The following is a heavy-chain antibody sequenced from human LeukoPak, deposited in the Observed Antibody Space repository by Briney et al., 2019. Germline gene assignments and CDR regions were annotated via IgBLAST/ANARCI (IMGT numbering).Heavy chain of an antibody. CDR3: ARVTPYYYDSSGYRRDYYYYMDV. V-gene: IGHV1-8*03. CDR2: MNPNSGNT. CDR1: GYTFTSYD. J-gene: IGHJ6*03. Sequence: GASVKVSCKASGYTFTSYDINWVRQAPGQGLEWMGWMNPNSGNTGYAQKFQGRVTITRNTSISTAYMELSSLRSEDTAVYYCARVTPYYYDSSGYRRDYYYYMDVWGKGTTVTVSS. D-gene: IGHD3-22*01.